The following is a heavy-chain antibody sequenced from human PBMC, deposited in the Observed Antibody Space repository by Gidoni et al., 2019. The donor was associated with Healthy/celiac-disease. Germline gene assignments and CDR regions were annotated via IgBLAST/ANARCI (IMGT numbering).Heavy chain of an antibody. D-gene: IGHD6-19*01. V-gene: IGHV3-30-3*01. CDR1: GFTFSSYA. J-gene: IGHJ4*02. Sequence: QVQLVESGGGVVQPGWSLRLSCAASGFTFSSYAMHGVRQAPGKGLGWVAVISYDGSNKYYADSVKGRFTISRDNSKNTLYLQMNSLRAEDTAVYYCARGAREQWLVLRGYWGQGTLVTVSS. CDR3: ARGAREQWLVLRGY. CDR2: ISYDGSNK.